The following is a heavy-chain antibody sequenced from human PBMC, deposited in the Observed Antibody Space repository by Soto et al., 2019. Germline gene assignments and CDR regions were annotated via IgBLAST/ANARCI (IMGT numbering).Heavy chain of an antibody. Sequence: SETLSLTCAVYGGSFSGYYWSWIRQPPGKGLEWIGEINHSGSTNYNPSLKSRVTISVDTSKNQFSLKLSSVTAADTAVYYCARDNSGSYYYYYGMDVWGQGTTVTVSS. CDR3: ARDNSGSYYYYYGMDV. V-gene: IGHV4-34*01. J-gene: IGHJ6*02. CDR1: GGSFSGYY. CDR2: INHSGST. D-gene: IGHD1-26*01.